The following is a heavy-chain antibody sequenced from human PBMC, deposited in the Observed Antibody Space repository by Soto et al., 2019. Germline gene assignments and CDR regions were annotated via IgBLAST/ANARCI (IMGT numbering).Heavy chain of an antibody. Sequence: ASETLSLTCTVSGGSISSSSYYWGWIRQPPGKGLEWIGSIYYSGSTYYNPSLKSRVTISVDTSKNQFSLKLSSVTAADTAVYYCARHIRSSSCPRGSRCQHYYYYGMDVWGQGTKVTVSS. D-gene: IGHD6-13*01. V-gene: IGHV4-39*01. CDR3: ARHIRSSSCPRGSRCQHYYYYGMDV. CDR1: GGSISSSSYY. CDR2: IYYSGST. J-gene: IGHJ6*02.